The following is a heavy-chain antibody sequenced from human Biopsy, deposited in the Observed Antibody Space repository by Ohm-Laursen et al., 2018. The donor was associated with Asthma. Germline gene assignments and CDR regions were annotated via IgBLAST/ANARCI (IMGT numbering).Heavy chain of an antibody. CDR1: GYTFTSYG. V-gene: IGHV1-18*04. D-gene: IGHD1-7*01. J-gene: IGHJ6*02. CDR2: ISAYNGNT. CDR3: ARDPHNSYLASLRTKFNYYYYGMDV. Sequence: ASVKVSCKASGYTFTSYGISWVRQAPGQGLEWMGWISAYNGNTNYAQKLQGRVTMATDTSTSTAYMELSSLRSEDTAVYYCARDPHNSYLASLRTKFNYYYYGMDVWGQGTTVTVSS.